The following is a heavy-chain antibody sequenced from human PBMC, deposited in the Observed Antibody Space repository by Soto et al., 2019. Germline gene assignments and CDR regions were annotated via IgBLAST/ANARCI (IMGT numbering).Heavy chain of an antibody. Sequence: QVQLQESGPGLVKPSETLSLTCTVSGGSISSYYWSWIRQPPGKGLEWIGYIYYSGSTNYNPSLPSQVPIALDSSKNHSSLEPSPATAADTAGYYWARDHCISTSCGFDYWGQGTLVTVSS. CDR3: ARDHCISTSCGFDY. V-gene: IGHV4-59*01. D-gene: IGHD2-2*01. J-gene: IGHJ4*02. CDR2: IYYSGST. CDR1: GGSISSYY.